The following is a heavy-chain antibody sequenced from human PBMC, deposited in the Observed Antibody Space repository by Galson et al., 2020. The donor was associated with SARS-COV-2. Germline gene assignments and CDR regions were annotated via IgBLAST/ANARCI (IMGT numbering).Heavy chain of an antibody. CDR2: FDPEDGET. J-gene: IGHJ4*02. D-gene: IGHD5-18*01. CDR1: GYTLTELS. CDR3: ATLRAGYSYGPYFIDY. V-gene: IGHV1-24*01. Sequence: ASVKVSCKVSGYTLTELSMHWVRQAPGKGLEWMGGFDPEDGETIYAQKFQGRVTMTEDTSTDTAYMELSSLRSEDTAVYYCATLRAGYSYGPYFIDYWGQGTLVTVSS.